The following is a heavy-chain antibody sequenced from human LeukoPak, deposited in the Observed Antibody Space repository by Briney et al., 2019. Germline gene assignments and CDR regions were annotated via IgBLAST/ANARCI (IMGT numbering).Heavy chain of an antibody. CDR3: ADIGRGDTATGHDY. D-gene: IGHD5-18*01. Sequence: GGSLRLSCAASGSTFSSYAMHWVRQAPGKGLEWVAVISYDGSNKYYADSVKGRFTISRDNSKNTLYLQMNSLRAEDTAVYYCADIGRGDTATGHDYWGQGTLVTVSS. J-gene: IGHJ4*02. V-gene: IGHV3-30-3*01. CDR2: ISYDGSNK. CDR1: GSTFSSYA.